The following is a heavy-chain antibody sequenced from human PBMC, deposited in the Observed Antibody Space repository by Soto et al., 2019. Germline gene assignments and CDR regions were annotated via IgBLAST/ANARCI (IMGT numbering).Heavy chain of an antibody. J-gene: IGHJ5*02. CDR1: GFTFDDYA. V-gene: IGHV3-9*01. CDR3: AKGVEGVLLVYAIPGGWFDP. CDR2: ISWNSGSI. Sequence: EVQLVESGGGLVQPGRSLRLSCAASGFTFDDYAMHWVRQAPGKGLEWVSGISWNSGSIGYADSVKGRFTISRDNAKNSLYLQMNSLRAEDTALYYCAKGVEGVLLVYAIPGGWFDPWGQGTLVTVSS. D-gene: IGHD2-8*01.